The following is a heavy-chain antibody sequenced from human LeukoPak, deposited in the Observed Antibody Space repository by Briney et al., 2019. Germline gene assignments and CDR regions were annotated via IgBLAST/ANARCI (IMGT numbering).Heavy chain of an antibody. V-gene: IGHV3-7*01. J-gene: IGHJ6*04. CDR3: ATRYCTISACRASSYKSFDV. CDR1: GFTFRSYW. CDR2: IKEDGGEG. D-gene: IGHD2-8*01. Sequence: PGGSLRLSCVASGFTFRSYWMTWVRQAPGKGLEWVANIKEDGGEGYYVDSVKGRFTVSRDNAKNSLYLQLTSLRAEDTAVYYCATRYCTISACRASSYKSFDVWGKGTTVIVSS.